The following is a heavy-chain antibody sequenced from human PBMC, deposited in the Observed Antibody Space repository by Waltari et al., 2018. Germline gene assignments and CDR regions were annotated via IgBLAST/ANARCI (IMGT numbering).Heavy chain of an antibody. D-gene: IGHD4-17*01. V-gene: IGHV4-34*01. J-gene: IGHJ4*02. CDR1: GGSFSGYY. CDR2: INHSGST. CDR3: ARGPPPVLLGGYGAPFDY. Sequence: QVQLQQWGAGLLKPSETLSLNCAVYGGSFSGYYWSWIRQPPGQGLEWIGEINHSGSTNYNPSLKSRVTISVDTSKNQFSLKLSSETAADTAVYYCARGPPPVLLGGYGAPFDYWGQGTLVTVSS.